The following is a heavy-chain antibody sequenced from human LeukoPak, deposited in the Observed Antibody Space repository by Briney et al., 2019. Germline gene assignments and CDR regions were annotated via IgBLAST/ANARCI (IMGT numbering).Heavy chain of an antibody. V-gene: IGHV3-7*02. CDR1: GFTFNSYW. J-gene: IGHJ4*02. CDR3: ARYNSGWNDY. D-gene: IGHD6-19*01. Sequence: PGGSLRLSCAVSGFTFNSYWMSWVRQAPGKGLEWVANIKEDGSQKYYVDSVKGRFTISRDNAKNSLYLQMDSLRAEDTAVYYCARYNSGWNDYWGQGTLVTVSS. CDR2: IKEDGSQK.